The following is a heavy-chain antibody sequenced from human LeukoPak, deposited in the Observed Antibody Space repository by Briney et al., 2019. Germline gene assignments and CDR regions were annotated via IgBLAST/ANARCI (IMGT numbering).Heavy chain of an antibody. Sequence: PGGSLRLSCAASGFTFRSFEMNWVRQAPGKGLDWVSSISGGCSSIYYADSVRGRFTVSRDNAQDSLFLQMNSLGAEDTAVYYCAHMTGRSGTTFDIWGQGTMVTVSS. J-gene: IGHJ3*02. CDR3: AHMTGRSGTTFDI. CDR2: ISGGCSSI. V-gene: IGHV3-48*03. D-gene: IGHD3/OR15-3a*01. CDR1: GFTFRSFE.